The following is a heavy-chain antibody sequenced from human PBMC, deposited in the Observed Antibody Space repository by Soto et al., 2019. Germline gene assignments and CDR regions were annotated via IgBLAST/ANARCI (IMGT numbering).Heavy chain of an antibody. CDR2: INSDGSST. CDR3: ARARVGAAAGDY. V-gene: IGHV3-74*01. Sequence: GGSLRLSCAASGFTFSSYWMHWVRQAPGKGLGWVSRINSDGSSTSYADSVKGRFTISRDNAKNTLYLQMNSLRAEDAAVYYCARARVGAAAGDYWGQGTLVTVSS. J-gene: IGHJ4*02. D-gene: IGHD6-13*01. CDR1: GFTFSSYW.